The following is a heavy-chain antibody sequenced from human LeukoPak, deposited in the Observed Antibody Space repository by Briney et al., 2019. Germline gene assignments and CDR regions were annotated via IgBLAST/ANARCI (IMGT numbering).Heavy chain of an antibody. CDR2: IYTSGST. V-gene: IGHV4-61*02. CDR3: ASRRASRRYFDY. J-gene: IGHJ4*02. Sequence: TLSLTCTVSGGSISSGSYYWNWIRQPAGKGLEWIGRIYTSGSTNYNPSLKSRVTISVDTSKNQFSLKLSSVTAADTAVYYCASRRASRRYFDYWGQGTLITVSS. CDR1: GGSISSGSYY. D-gene: IGHD1-14*01.